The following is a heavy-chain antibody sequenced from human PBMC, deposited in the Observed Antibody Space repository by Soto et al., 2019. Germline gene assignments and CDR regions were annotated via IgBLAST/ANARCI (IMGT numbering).Heavy chain of an antibody. D-gene: IGHD1-1*01. CDR3: ARGRYGDY. V-gene: IGHV1-18*01. CDR1: GYDFTTYG. Sequence: QVHLVQSGAEVKKPGASVKVSCKGSGYDFTTYGITWVRQAPGQGLEWMAWISAHNGNTDYAQKLQGRVTVTRDTSTSTAYMELRSLRSDDTAVYYWARGRYGDYWGQGALVTFSS. J-gene: IGHJ4*02. CDR2: ISAHNGNT.